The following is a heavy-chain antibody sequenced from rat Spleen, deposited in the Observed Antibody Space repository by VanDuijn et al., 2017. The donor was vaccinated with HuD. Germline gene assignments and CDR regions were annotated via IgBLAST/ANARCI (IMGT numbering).Heavy chain of an antibody. V-gene: IGHV5S14*01. Sequence: EVQLVESGGGLVQPGRSLKLSCAASGFTFSNHGMAWVRRTPTRGLEWVASINTGGGNPYYRDSVKGRFTISRDNAKNTQYLRMDSLRSEDSATYYCARRGYRYNYFDYWGQGVMVTVSS. CDR1: GFTFSNHG. CDR2: INTGGGNP. J-gene: IGHJ2*01. D-gene: IGHD1-5*01. CDR3: ARRGYRYNYFDY.